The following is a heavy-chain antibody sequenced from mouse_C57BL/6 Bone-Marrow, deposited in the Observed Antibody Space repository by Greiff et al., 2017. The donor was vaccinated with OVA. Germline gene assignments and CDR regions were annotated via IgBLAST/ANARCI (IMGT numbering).Heavy chain of an antibody. V-gene: IGHV1-82*01. CDR3: ARSPRGAMDY. J-gene: IGHJ4*01. CDR1: GYAFSSSW. CDR2: IYPGDGDT. Sequence: VKLQESGPELVKPGASVKISCKASGYAFSSSWMNWVKQRPGKGLEWIGRIYPGDGDTKYNGKFKGKATLTADKSSSTAYMQLSSLTSEDSAVYFCARSPRGAMDYWGQGASVTVSS.